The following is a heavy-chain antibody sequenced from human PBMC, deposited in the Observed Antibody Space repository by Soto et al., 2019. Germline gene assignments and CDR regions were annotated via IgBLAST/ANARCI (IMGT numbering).Heavy chain of an antibody. V-gene: IGHV1-3*01. CDR3: ARSIVVVTSFDY. D-gene: IGHD3-22*01. CDR1: GYTFTSYA. J-gene: IGHJ4*02. CDR2: INAGNGNT. Sequence: QVQLVQSGAEVKKPGASVKVSCKASGYTFTSYAMHWVRQAPGQRLEWMGWINAGNGNTKYSQKFQGRVTITRDTSASTAYMELSSVRSEDTAVYYCARSIVVVTSFDYWGQGTLVTVSS.